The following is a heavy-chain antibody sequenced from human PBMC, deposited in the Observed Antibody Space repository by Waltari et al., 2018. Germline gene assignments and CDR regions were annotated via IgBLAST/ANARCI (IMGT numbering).Heavy chain of an antibody. D-gene: IGHD6-19*01. CDR3: ARAGMSVAGYFDY. CDR1: GGSFSGYY. CDR2: INHSGST. J-gene: IGHJ4*02. V-gene: IGHV4-34*01. Sequence: QVQLQQWGAGLLKPSETLSLTCAVYGGSFSGYYWSWIRQPPGKGLEWIGEINHSGSTNYNPSLKSRVTISVDTSKNQFSLKLSSVTAADTAVYYCARAGMSVAGYFDYWGQGTLVTVSS.